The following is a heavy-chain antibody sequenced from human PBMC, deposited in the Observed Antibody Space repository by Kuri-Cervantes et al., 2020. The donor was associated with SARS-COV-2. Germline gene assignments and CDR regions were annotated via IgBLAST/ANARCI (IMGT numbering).Heavy chain of an antibody. CDR3: ARIGPYYDFWSGYYEKYNWFDP. J-gene: IGHJ5*02. Sequence: SGPTLVKPTETLTLTCTVSGFSLSNARMGVSWIRRPPGKALEWLAHIFSNDEKSYSTSLKSRLTISKDTSKSQVVLTMTNMDPVDTATYYCARIGPYYDFWSGYYEKYNWFDPWGQGTLVTVSS. V-gene: IGHV2-26*01. CDR1: GFSLSNARMG. D-gene: IGHD3-3*01. CDR2: IFSNDEK.